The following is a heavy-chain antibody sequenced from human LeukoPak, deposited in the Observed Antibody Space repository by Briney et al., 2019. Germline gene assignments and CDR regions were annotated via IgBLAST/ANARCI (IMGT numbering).Heavy chain of an antibody. V-gene: IGHV4-34*01. CDR3: ARSLRYFDKYYFDY. CDR1: GGSFSGDY. D-gene: IGHD3-9*01. Sequence: PSETLSLTCAVYGGSFSGDYWSWIRQPPGRGLEWIGEINHSGSTNYNPSLKSRVTISVDTSKNQFSLKLSSVAAADTAVYYCARSLRYFDKYYFDYWGQGTLVTVSS. J-gene: IGHJ4*02. CDR2: INHSGST.